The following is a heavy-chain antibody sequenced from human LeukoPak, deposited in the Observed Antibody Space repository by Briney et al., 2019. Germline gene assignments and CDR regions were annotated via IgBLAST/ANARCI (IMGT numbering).Heavy chain of an antibody. CDR2: ISYDGSNK. Sequence: GGSLRLSCAASGFTFSSYAMHWVRQAPGKGLEWVAVISYDGSNKYYADSVKGRFTISRDNSKNTLYLQMNSLRAEDTAVYYCARDFYSGYDYWGQGTLVTVSS. CDR1: GFTFSSYA. D-gene: IGHD5-12*01. CDR3: ARDFYSGYDY. J-gene: IGHJ4*02. V-gene: IGHV3-30-3*01.